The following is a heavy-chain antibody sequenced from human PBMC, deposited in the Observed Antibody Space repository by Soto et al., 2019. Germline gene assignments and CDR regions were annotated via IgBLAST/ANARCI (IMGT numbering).Heavy chain of an antibody. D-gene: IGHD5-18*01. CDR2: ISDSGGKT. V-gene: IGHV3-23*01. J-gene: IGHJ4*02. Sequence: EVQLLDSGGGLVQPGGSLRLSCAASGFTFSNYAMNWVRQAPGKGLEWVSSISDSGGKTYYADSVKGRFTISRDNSKNPLSLQMNSLRVEDTAVYYCAKDSRTLYTAMSFDYWGQGILVTVSS. CDR3: AKDSRTLYTAMSFDY. CDR1: GFTFSNYA.